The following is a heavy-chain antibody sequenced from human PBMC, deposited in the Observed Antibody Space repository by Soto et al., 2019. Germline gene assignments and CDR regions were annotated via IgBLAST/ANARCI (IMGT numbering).Heavy chain of an antibody. D-gene: IGHD4-17*01. V-gene: IGHV3-23*01. CDR3: AKERATTTAFDY. J-gene: IGHJ4*02. CDR1: GFTFSRDG. Sequence: EVQLLESGGGLVQAGGSLRLSCAASGFTFSRDGMSWVRQAPGTGLEWVSLITDNGGSTYYADSVKGRFTISRDNTKNTLFLQMTSLRAEDTAVYYCAKERATTTAFDYWGQGALFTVSS. CDR2: ITDNGGST.